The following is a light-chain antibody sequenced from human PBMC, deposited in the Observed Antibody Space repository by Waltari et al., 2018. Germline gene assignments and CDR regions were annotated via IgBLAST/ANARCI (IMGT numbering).Light chain of an antibody. J-gene: IGKJ4*01. V-gene: IGKV1-39*01. CDR2: AAS. Sequence: DIQMTQSPSSLSASVGYRVTITCRASQSISGYLNWYQQKPGKAPSLLIFAASSLQSGAPPRFSGSGSGTDFTLIISNLQPEDYATYYCQQSYIMPLTFGGGTKVEIK. CDR1: QSISGY. CDR3: QQSYIMPLT.